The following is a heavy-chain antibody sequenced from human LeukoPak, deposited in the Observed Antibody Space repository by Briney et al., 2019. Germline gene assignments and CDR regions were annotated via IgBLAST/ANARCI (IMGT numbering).Heavy chain of an antibody. Sequence: GASVKVSCKASGGTFSSYAINWVRQATGQGLEWMGWMNPNSGNTGYAQKFQGRVTMTRNTSISTAYMELSSLRSEDTAVYYCARGLKRSGYWIVVVAATPRIGNWFDPWGQGTLVTVSS. CDR3: ARGLKRSGYWIVVVAATPRIGNWFDP. J-gene: IGHJ5*02. CDR1: GGTFSSYA. D-gene: IGHD2-15*01. CDR2: MNPNSGNT. V-gene: IGHV1-8*02.